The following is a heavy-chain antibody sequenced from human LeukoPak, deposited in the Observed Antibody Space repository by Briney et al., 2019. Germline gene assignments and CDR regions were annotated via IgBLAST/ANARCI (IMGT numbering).Heavy chain of an antibody. Sequence: SETLSLTCTVSGGSISSYYWSWIRQPPGKGLEWIGYIYYSGSTNYNPSLQSRVTISVDTSKNQFSLELRSVTAADTAVYYCARASGGTDLGYWGQGALVTVSS. CDR1: GGSISSYY. V-gene: IGHV4-59*01. J-gene: IGHJ4*02. CDR2: IYYSGST. CDR3: ARASGGTDLGY. D-gene: IGHD1-1*01.